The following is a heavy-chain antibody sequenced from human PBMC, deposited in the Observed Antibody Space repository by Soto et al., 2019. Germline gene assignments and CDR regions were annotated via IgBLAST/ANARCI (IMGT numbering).Heavy chain of an antibody. J-gene: IGHJ4*02. CDR2: IYSGGST. Sequence: GGSQRHSYSASGFNFLNSYMSWVRQAPGKGLEWVSFIYSGGSTFYADSVKGRFTISRDNSNSKVSLEMNNLRAEDTAVYYCARDFTGYFDYWGQGALVTVSS. CDR1: GFNFLNSY. V-gene: IGHV3-53*01. CDR3: ARDFTGYFDY.